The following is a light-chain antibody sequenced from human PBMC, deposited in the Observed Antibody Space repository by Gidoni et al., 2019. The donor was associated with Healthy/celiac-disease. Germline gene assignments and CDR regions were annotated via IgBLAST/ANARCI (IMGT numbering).Light chain of an antibody. V-gene: IGKV3-20*01. CDR1: QSVSSSY. CDR3: QQYGSSPRT. CDR2: GAS. J-gene: IGKJ1*01. Sequence: TLSCRASQSVSSSYLAWYQQKPGQAPRLLIYGASSRATGIPDRFSGSGSGTDFTLTISRLEPEDFAVYYCQQYGSSPRTFGQGTKVEIK.